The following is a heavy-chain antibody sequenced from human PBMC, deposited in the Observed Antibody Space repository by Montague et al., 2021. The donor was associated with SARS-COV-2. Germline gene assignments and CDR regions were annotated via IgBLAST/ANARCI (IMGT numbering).Heavy chain of an antibody. D-gene: IGHD1-7*01. J-gene: IGHJ4*02. V-gene: IGHV3-23*01. CDR2: ITGSGGTT. CDR1: GLTFSSYA. CDR3: AKHRTGTTPFDY. Sequence: SLRLSCAASGLTFSSYAMSWVRQAPGKGLEWVSEITGSGGTTYYXXSLKGRFTISRDNSKYTLFLQMHSLRAEDTAIYYCAKHRTGTTPFDYWGQGTLVTVSS.